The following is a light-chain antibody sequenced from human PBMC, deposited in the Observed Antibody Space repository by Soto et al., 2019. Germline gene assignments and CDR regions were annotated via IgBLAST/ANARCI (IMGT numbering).Light chain of an antibody. Sequence: DIQMTQSPSSLSASVGDRVTITCRASQSISTYLNWYQQKPGKAPKLLIYAASTLESGVPPRFSGSGSGTDFRLTITSLQPEDLAPYYCQQSSTNPRTFGQGTNV. CDR1: QSISTY. J-gene: IGKJ1*01. CDR3: QQSSTNPRT. CDR2: AAS. V-gene: IGKV1-39*01.